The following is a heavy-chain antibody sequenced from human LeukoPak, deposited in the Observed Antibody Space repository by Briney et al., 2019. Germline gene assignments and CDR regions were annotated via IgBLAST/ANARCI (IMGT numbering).Heavy chain of an antibody. CDR3: ARKRLTGPVDY. D-gene: IGHD2-21*01. CDR2: ISSSGSTI. CDR1: GFTFSDYY. J-gene: IGHJ4*02. Sequence: PGGPLRLSCAASGFTFSDYYMSWVRQAPGKGLEWVSYISSSGSTIYYADSVKGRFTISRDNAKNSLYPQMNSLRAEDTAVYYCARKRLTGPVDYWGQGTLVTVSS. V-gene: IGHV3-11*04.